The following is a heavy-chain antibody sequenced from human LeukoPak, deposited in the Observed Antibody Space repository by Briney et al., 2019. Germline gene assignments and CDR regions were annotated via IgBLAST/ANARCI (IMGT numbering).Heavy chain of an antibody. V-gene: IGHV3-64*01. CDR2: ISSNGGST. CDR3: ARGSSGWYVTNWFDP. CDR1: GFTFSSYA. Sequence: GGSLRLSCAASGFTFSSYAMHWVRQAPGKGLEYVSAISSNGGSTYYANSVKGRFTISRDNSKNTLYLQMGSLRAEDMAVYYCARGSSGWYVTNWFDPWGQGTLVTVSS. D-gene: IGHD6-19*01. J-gene: IGHJ5*02.